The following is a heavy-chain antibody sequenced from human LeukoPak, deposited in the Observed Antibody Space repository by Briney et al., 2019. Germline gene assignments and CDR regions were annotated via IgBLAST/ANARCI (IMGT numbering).Heavy chain of an antibody. Sequence: GGSLRLSCAASGFTVSSNYMSWVRQAPGKGLEWVSVIYSGGSTYYADSVKGRFTISRDNPKNTLYLQMNSLRAEDTAVYYCARAPDYGDYYNWFDPWGQGTLVTVSS. V-gene: IGHV3-66*01. J-gene: IGHJ5*02. CDR3: ARAPDYGDYYNWFDP. D-gene: IGHD4-17*01. CDR2: IYSGGST. CDR1: GFTVSSNY.